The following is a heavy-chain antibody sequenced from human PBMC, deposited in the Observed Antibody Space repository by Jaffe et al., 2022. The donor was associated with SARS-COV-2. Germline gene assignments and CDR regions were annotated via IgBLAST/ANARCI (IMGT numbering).Heavy chain of an antibody. J-gene: IGHJ2*01. CDR3: VREGRGNWRNWYFDL. CDR2: VSAYNGDT. V-gene: IGHV1-18*04. CDR1: GYTFTSYA. Sequence: QVQLMQSGDEVKKPGASVTVSCKASGYTFTSYAFSWVRQAPGQGLEWMGWVSAYNGDTSYAQKFQDRVTMTTDTSTSTVYMEVRSLGSDDTAVFYCVREGRGNWRNWYFDLWGRGTLVTVSS.